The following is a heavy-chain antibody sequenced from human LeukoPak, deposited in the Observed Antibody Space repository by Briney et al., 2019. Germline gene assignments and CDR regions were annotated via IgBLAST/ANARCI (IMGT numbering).Heavy chain of an antibody. CDR3: ARDYYDRSFYLGL. CDR1: GVSFSVYY. V-gene: IGHV4-34*01. J-gene: IGHJ4*02. D-gene: IGHD3-22*01. CDR2: INHSGST. Sequence: PSETLSLTCAVYGVSFSVYYWSWVRQPPGKGLEWVVEINHSGSTNYNPSLKRRVTISIDTSKNQFFLVLRYVTAAETARYYFARDYYDRSFYLGLWGPGTLVTVSS.